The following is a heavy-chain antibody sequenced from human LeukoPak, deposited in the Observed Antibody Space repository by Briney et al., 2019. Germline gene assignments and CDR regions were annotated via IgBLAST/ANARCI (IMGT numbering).Heavy chain of an antibody. J-gene: IGHJ4*02. Sequence: GGSLRLSCAASGFTFSSYAMSWVRQAPGKGLEWVSAISGSGGSTYYADSVKGRFTISRDNSKNALYLQMNSLRAEDTAVYYCAKERSGWYQEGVAYWGQGTLVTVSS. V-gene: IGHV3-23*01. D-gene: IGHD6-19*01. CDR2: ISGSGGST. CDR1: GFTFSSYA. CDR3: AKERSGWYQEGVAY.